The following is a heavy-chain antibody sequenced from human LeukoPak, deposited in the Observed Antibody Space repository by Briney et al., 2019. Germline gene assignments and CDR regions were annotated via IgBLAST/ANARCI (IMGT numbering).Heavy chain of an antibody. D-gene: IGHD5-24*01. V-gene: IGHV1-46*01. CDR1: GYTFTSYY. Sequence: ASVKVSCKASGYTFTSYYMHWVRQAPGQGPEWMGIINPSGGSTSYAQKFQGRVTMTRDMSTSTVYMELSSLRSEDTAVYYCAREEMATTAFDYWGQGTLVTVSS. J-gene: IGHJ4*02. CDR3: AREEMATTAFDY. CDR2: INPSGGST.